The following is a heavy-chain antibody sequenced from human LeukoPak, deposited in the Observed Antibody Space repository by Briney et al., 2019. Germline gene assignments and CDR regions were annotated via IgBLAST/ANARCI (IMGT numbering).Heavy chain of an antibody. CDR2: IIPISGTA. Sequence: SVKVSCKASGGTFSSHAIAWVRQAPGQGPEWMGGIIPISGTANYAQKFQGRVTITTDESTSTAYMELSGLTSDDTAVYYCARGLQYQLLKALGYYYMDVWGEGTTVTVSS. J-gene: IGHJ6*03. V-gene: IGHV1-69*05. D-gene: IGHD2-2*01. CDR1: GGTFSSHA. CDR3: ARGLQYQLLKALGYYYMDV.